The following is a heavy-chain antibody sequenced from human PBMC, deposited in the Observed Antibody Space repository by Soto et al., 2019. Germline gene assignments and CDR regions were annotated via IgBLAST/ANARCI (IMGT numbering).Heavy chain of an antibody. D-gene: IGHD2-8*01. CDR1: GTSISIYY. J-gene: IGHJ4*02. CDR2: IHYSGTT. CDR3: ARYNSYAIDY. V-gene: IGHV4-59*01. Sequence: SEPLSLTCTVSGTSISIYYWSWTRQPPGKGLEWIANIHYSGTTNYNPSLASRVTLSVDTSKNQFSLKMTSVTAADRAMYFCARYNSYAIDYWGRGTLVTVSS.